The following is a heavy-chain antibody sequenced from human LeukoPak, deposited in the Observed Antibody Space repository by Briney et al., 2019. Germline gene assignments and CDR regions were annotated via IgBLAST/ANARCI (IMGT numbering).Heavy chain of an antibody. Sequence: GASVKVSCKASGGTFSSYAISWVRQAPGQGLEWMGGIIPIFGTANYAQKFQGRVTITADESTSTAYMELSSLRSEDTAVYYCAREPSTYSGSNWFDPWGQEPWSPSPQ. CDR1: GGTFSSYA. CDR2: IIPIFGTA. V-gene: IGHV1-69*13. D-gene: IGHD1-26*01. J-gene: IGHJ5*02. CDR3: AREPSTYSGSNWFDP.